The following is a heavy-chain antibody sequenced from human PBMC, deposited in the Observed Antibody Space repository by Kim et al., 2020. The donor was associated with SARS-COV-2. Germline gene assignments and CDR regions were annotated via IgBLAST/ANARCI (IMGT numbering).Heavy chain of an antibody. CDR3: ARQTSHYDFDY. Sequence: TTYTPSLESRVSISLDTSKQQFSLRLTSVTASDTAVYFCARQTSHYDFDYWGQGTLVTVSS. D-gene: IGHD3-3*01. CDR2: T. J-gene: IGHJ4*02. V-gene: IGHV4-59*08.